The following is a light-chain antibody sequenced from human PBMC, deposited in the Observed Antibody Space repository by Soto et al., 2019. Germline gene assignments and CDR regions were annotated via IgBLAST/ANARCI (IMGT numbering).Light chain of an antibody. V-gene: IGLV1-51*01. J-gene: IGLJ2*01. Sequence: QSVLTQPPSVSAAPGQKVTISCSGSDSNIGNHYVSWYQQVPGTAPKLLIYDDYRQPSGIPGRFSGSKSGTSATLGITGLQTGDEANYYCGTWDSSLTAVVFGGGTKVTVL. CDR1: DSNIGNHY. CDR2: DDY. CDR3: GTWDSSLTAVV.